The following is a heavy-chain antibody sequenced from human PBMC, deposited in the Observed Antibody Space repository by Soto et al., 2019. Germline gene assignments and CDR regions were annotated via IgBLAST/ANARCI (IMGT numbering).Heavy chain of an antibody. J-gene: IGHJ4*02. CDR3: ARVIYDSSGPSIPLVY. Sequence: KPSETLSLTCAVYGGSVNGYYWNWNRQPPGKGLEWIGAIIHTGGTHYTPSLKSPATMSVDTSKNQFALRLSSVTAADTAVYYCARVIYDSSGPSIPLVYWGQGALVTVSS. CDR2: IIHTGGT. D-gene: IGHD3-22*01. CDR1: GGSVNGYY. V-gene: IGHV4-34*10.